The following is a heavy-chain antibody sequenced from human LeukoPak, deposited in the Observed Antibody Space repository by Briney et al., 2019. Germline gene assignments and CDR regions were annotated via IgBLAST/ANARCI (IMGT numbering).Heavy chain of an antibody. CDR3: ARADRLHGGPYLIGP. J-gene: IGHJ5*02. D-gene: IGHD2-21*01. CDR2: INPNSGGT. CDR1: GYRFNDHY. Sequence: ASVNVSYKTSGYRFNDHYMHWVRQAPGQGLEWTGWINPNSGGTSSAQKFQGRVTMTRDTSISTVYMEVSWLTSDDTAIYYCARADRLHGGPYLIGPWGQGTLVTVSS. V-gene: IGHV1-2*02.